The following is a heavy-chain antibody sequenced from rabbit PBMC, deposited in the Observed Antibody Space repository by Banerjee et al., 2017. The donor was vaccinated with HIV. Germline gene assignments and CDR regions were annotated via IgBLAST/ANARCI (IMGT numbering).Heavy chain of an antibody. V-gene: IGHV1S40*01. CDR2: IDVGISGSI. CDR3: ARDDVGGGYYLNL. CDR1: AFIVINYW. D-gene: IGHD8-1*01. Sequence: QSLEESGGDLVKPGASLTLSCTPSAFIVINYWVCWVRQAPGKGLEWIGCIDVGISGSIYYANWAKGRFTISKTSSTTVTLQMTSLTAADTATYFCARDDVGGGYYLNLWGPGTLVTVS. J-gene: IGHJ4*01.